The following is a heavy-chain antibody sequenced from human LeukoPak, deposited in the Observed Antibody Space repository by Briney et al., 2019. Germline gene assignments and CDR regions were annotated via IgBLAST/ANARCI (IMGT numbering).Heavy chain of an antibody. CDR3: AKDISRQLGRSSDY. Sequence: GGSLRLSCAASGFTFDDYAMHWVRQAPGKGLEWVSGISWNSGSIGYADSVKGRFTISRDNDKNSLYLQMNSLRAEDMALYYCAKDISRQLGRSSDYWGQGTLVTVSS. D-gene: IGHD1-1*01. CDR2: ISWNSGSI. J-gene: IGHJ4*02. V-gene: IGHV3-9*03. CDR1: GFTFDDYA.